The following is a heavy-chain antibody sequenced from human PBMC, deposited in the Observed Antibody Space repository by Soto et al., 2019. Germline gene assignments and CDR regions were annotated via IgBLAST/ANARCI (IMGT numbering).Heavy chain of an antibody. CDR1: GFTFSSYG. CDR3: AKDEALSSGWSYFQH. Sequence: GGSLRLSCAASGFTFSSYGMHWVRQAPGKGLEWVAVISYDGSNKYYADSVKGRFTISRDNSKNTLYLQMNSLRAEDTAVYYCAKDEALSSGWSYFQHWGQGTLVTVSS. J-gene: IGHJ1*01. V-gene: IGHV3-30*18. CDR2: ISYDGSNK. D-gene: IGHD6-19*01.